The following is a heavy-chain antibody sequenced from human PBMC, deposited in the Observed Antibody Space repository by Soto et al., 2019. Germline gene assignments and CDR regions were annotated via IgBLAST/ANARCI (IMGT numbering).Heavy chain of an antibody. D-gene: IGHD1-7*01. V-gene: IGHV3-30*18. CDR3: ANSNADITGTTGCFDY. CDR2: ISYDGSNK. Sequence: QVQLVESGGGVVQPGRSLRLSCAASGFTFSSYGMHWVRQAPGKGLEWVAVISYDGSNKYYADSVKGRFTISRDNSKNTLYLQMNSLSAEDTAVYYCANSNADITGTTGCFDYWGQGTLVTVSS. CDR1: GFTFSSYG. J-gene: IGHJ4*02.